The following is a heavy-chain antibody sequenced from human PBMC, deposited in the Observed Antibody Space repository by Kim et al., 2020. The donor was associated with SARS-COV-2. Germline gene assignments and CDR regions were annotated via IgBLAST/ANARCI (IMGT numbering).Heavy chain of an antibody. CDR2: TN. Sequence: TNHYADSVGGRFTTSRDDSKNTLYLQMNSLRAEDTAVYYCAKDSGWYYFDSWGEGTLVTVSS. D-gene: IGHD6-19*01. J-gene: IGHJ4*02. V-gene: IGHV3-23*01. CDR3: AKDSGWYYFDS.